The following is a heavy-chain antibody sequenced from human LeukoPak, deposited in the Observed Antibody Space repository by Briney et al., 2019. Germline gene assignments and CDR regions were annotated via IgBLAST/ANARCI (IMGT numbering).Heavy chain of an antibody. Sequence: SETLSLTCAVYGGSFSGYYWSWIRQPPGKGLEWIGYIYYSGSTNYNPSLKSRVTISVDTSKNQFSLKLRSVTAADTAVYYCARGTAAAGFYFDYWGQGTLVTVSS. D-gene: IGHD6-13*01. CDR3: ARGTAAAGFYFDY. CDR1: GGSFSGYY. CDR2: IYYSGST. J-gene: IGHJ4*02. V-gene: IGHV4-59*01.